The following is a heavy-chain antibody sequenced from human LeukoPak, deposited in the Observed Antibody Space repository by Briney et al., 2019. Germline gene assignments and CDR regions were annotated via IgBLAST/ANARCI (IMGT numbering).Heavy chain of an antibody. J-gene: IGHJ4*02. Sequence: ASVKVSCKVSGYTLTELSMHWVRQAPGKGLEWMGGFDPEDGETIYAQKFQGRVTMTEDTSTDTAYMELSSLRSEDTAVYYCATDLICGAAAGNDYWGQGTLVTVSS. D-gene: IGHD6-13*01. CDR2: FDPEDGET. CDR3: ATDLICGAAAGNDY. V-gene: IGHV1-24*01. CDR1: GYTLTELS.